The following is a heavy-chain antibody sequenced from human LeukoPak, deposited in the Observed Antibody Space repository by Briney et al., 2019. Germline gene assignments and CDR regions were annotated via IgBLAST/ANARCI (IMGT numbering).Heavy chain of an antibody. CDR3: ARGPAYYDFWSGYPPRNWFDP. V-gene: IGHV1-8*03. J-gene: IGHJ5*02. CDR2: MNPNSGNT. CDR1: GYTFTSYD. D-gene: IGHD3-3*01. Sequence: GASVKVSCKASGYTFTSYDINWVRQATGQGLEWMGWMNPNSGNTGYAQKFQGRVTITRNTSISTAYMELSSLRSEDTAVYYCARGPAYYDFWSGYPPRNWFDPWGQGTLVTVSS.